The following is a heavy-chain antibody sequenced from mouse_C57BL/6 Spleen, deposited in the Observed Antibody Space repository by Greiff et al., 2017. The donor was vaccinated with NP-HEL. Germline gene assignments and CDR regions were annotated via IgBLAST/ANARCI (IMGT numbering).Heavy chain of an antibody. CDR1: GYAFSSYW. V-gene: IGHV1-80*01. CDR3: ARSNYYGSSYGFAY. Sequence: QVQLQQSGAELVKPGASVKISCKASGYAFSSYWMNWVKQRPGKGLEWIGQIYPGDGDTNYNGKFKGKATLTADKSSSTAYMQLSSLTSEDSAVCFCARSNYYGSSYGFAYWGQGTLVTVSA. CDR2: IYPGDGDT. D-gene: IGHD1-1*01. J-gene: IGHJ3*01.